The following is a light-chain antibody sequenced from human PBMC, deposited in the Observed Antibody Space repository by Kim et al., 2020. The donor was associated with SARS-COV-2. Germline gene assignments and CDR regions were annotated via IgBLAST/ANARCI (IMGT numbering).Light chain of an antibody. CDR1: KLGDKY. CDR3: QAWDSSVV. J-gene: IGLJ2*01. CDR2: QDS. Sequence: SVAQGQTASITCSGDKLGDKYACWYQQKPGQSPVLGIYQDSKRPSGIPERFSGSKSGNTATLTISGTQAMDEADYYCQAWDSSVVFGGGTKLTVL. V-gene: IGLV3-1*01.